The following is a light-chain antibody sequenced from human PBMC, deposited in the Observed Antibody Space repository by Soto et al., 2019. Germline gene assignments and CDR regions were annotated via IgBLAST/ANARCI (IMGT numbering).Light chain of an antibody. J-gene: IGKJ4*01. CDR2: DVF. CDR3: QQYVSYPLT. V-gene: IGKV1-5*01. Sequence: DIQMTQSPSTLSASVGDRVTITCRASQSPGTWMAWYQQKPGTAPVLLMSDVFKLQSVVPSRFSGRASGTELTLTIPSLQPDDFANYYCQQYVSYPLTFGGGTKVEIK. CDR1: QSPGTW.